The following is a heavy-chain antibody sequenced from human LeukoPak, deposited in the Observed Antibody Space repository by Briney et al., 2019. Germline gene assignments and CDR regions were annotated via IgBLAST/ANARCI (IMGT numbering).Heavy chain of an antibody. V-gene: IGHV4-39*01. D-gene: IGHD3-10*01. CDR3: SRQGVRGTYYYAMDV. CDR2: IYYSGTT. CDR1: GGSISSTAYY. J-gene: IGHJ6*02. Sequence: PSETLSLTCTVSGGSISSTAYYWGWICQPPGRGLEWIATIYYSGTTYYNPSLESRVTISVDTSKNQFSLKLSSVTAADTSVYYCSRQGVRGTYYYAMDVWGQGTTVTVSS.